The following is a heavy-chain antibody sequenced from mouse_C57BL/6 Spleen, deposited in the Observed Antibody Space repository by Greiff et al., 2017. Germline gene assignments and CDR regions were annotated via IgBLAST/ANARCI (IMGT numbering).Heavy chain of an antibody. CDR1: GYTFTSYW. CDR2: IYPGNSDT. V-gene: IGHV1-5*01. D-gene: IGHD2-4*01. J-gene: IGHJ3*01. Sequence: EVQLQQSGTVLARPGASVKMSCKTSGYTFTSYWMHWVKQRPGQGLEWIGAIYPGNSDTSYNQKFKGKAKLTAVTSASTAYMELSSLTNEDSAVYYCTSYYDYDDGFAYWGQGTLVTVSA. CDR3: TSYYDYDDGFAY.